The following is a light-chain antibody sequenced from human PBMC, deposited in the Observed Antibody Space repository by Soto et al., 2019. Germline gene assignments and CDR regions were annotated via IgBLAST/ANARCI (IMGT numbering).Light chain of an antibody. CDR1: SSDIGAFNY. CDR2: DVS. V-gene: IGLV2-14*01. CDR3: GSYTAGSTV. J-gene: IGLJ3*02. Sequence: QSALTQPASVSGSPGQSITISCTGTSSDIGAFNYVSWYQQPPGKAPKLMIYDVSNRPSGVSNRFSGSKSGNTASLTISGLQAEDEGDYYCGSYTAGSTVFGGGTKVTVL.